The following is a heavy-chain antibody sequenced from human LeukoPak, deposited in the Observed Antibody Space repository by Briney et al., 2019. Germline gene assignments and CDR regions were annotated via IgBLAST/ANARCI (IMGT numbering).Heavy chain of an antibody. CDR3: ARGSPPRRNYDSSGYYSYYFDY. Sequence: ASVKVSCKASGYTFTGYYMHWVRQAPGQGLEWMGWINPNSGGTNYAQKFQGRVTMTTDASTSTVYMELRSLRSDDTAVYYCARGSPPRRNYDSSGYYSYYFDYWGQGTLVTVSS. CDR2: INPNSGGT. CDR1: GYTFTGYY. V-gene: IGHV1-2*02. J-gene: IGHJ4*02. D-gene: IGHD3-22*01.